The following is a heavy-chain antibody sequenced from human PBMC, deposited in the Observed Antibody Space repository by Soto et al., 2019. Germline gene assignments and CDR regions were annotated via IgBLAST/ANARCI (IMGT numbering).Heavy chain of an antibody. CDR1: GGTFSSYT. V-gene: IGHV1-69*08. Sequence: QVQLVQSGAEVKKPGSLVKVSCKASGGTFSSYTISWVRQAPGQGLEWMGRIIPILGIANYAQKFQGRVTITADKSTSTAYMELSSLRSEDTAVYYCAREDIVVVVAGAFDYWGQGTLVTVSS. J-gene: IGHJ4*02. D-gene: IGHD2-15*01. CDR3: AREDIVVVVAGAFDY. CDR2: IIPILGIA.